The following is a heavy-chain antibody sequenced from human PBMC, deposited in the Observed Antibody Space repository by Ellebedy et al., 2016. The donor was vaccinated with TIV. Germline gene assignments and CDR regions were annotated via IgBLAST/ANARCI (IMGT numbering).Heavy chain of an antibody. Sequence: MPSETLSLTCTVSGVSVSSSTYYWGWIRQPPGKGLEWIGSSIYYRGSPDYNPSLRGRVTISIDTSRNHFSLKLDSVTAADTAVYYCVRHRSPGYNYGHFDYWGQGALVTVSS. CDR1: GVSVSSSTYY. CDR2: IYYRGSP. J-gene: IGHJ4*01. V-gene: IGHV4-39*01. D-gene: IGHD5-18*01. CDR3: VRHRSPGYNYGHFDY.